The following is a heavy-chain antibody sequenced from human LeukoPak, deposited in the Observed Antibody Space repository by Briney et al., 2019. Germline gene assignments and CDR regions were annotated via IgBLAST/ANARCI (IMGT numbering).Heavy chain of an antibody. CDR1: GFTFSSYA. J-gene: IGHJ4*02. CDR3: AKDRYSSGWYLTAYFDY. D-gene: IGHD6-19*01. Sequence: GGSLRLSCAASGFTFSSYAMSWVRQAPGKGPEWVSAISGSGGSTYYADSVKGRFTISRDNSKNTLYLQMNSLRAEDTAVYYCAKDRYSSGWYLTAYFDYWGQGTLVTVSS. V-gene: IGHV3-23*01. CDR2: ISGSGGST.